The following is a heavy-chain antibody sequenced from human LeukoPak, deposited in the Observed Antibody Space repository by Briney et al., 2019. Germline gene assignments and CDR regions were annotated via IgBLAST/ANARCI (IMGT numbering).Heavy chain of an antibody. V-gene: IGHV3-33*06. Sequence: PGRSLRLSCAASGFTFSSYGMHWVRQAPGKGLEWVAVIWYDGSNKYYADSVKGRFTISRDNSKNTLYLQMNSLRAEDTAVYYCAKDGVVAAAGGDYYYMDVWGKGTTVTVSS. CDR1: GFTFSSYG. CDR3: AKDGVVAAAGGDYYYMDV. J-gene: IGHJ6*03. CDR2: IWYDGSNK. D-gene: IGHD6-13*01.